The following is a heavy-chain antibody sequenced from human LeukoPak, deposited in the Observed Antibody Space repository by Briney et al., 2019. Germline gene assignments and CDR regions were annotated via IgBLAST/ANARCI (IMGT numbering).Heavy chain of an antibody. J-gene: IGHJ4*02. D-gene: IGHD1-26*01. CDR2: IYPGDSDP. V-gene: IGHV5-51*01. CDR1: GYSFTSYW. Sequence: GESLKISCKGSGYSFTSYWIAWVRQMPGKGLEWMGIIYPGDSDPRYSPSFQGQVTISADKSISTAYLQWSSLKASDTAIYYCARPLISNGSYPDYWGQGTPVTVSS. CDR3: ARPLISNGSYPDY.